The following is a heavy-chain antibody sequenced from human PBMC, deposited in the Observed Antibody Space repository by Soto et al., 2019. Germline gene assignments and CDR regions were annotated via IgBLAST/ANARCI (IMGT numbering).Heavy chain of an antibody. CDR2: ISPYDHSF. D-gene: IGHD1-26*01. J-gene: IGHJ4*02. CDR1: GFTFTSHN. Sequence: EVQLVESGGGLVKPGGSLRLSCAASGFTFTSHNIYWFRQAPGKGLEWVSSISPYDHSFYYADSVKGRFTVSKDNAKSSVFLQIDSLRAEDTAIYYCARELSTIMRAYHWGQGTLVTVSS. CDR3: ARELSTIMRAYH. V-gene: IGHV3-21*02.